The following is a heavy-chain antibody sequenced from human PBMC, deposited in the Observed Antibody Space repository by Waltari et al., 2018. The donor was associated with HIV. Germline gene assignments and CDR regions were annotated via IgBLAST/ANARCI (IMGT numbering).Heavy chain of an antibody. CDR1: GGSISSSSYY. Sequence: QLQLQESGPGLVKPSETLSLTCTVSGGSISSSSYYWGWIRQPPGKGLEWIGSIYYSGSTYYNPSLKSRVTISVDTSKNQFSLKLSSVTAADTAVYYCARRGSGYSYGKGDYWGQGTLVTVSS. CDR2: IYYSGST. D-gene: IGHD5-18*01. V-gene: IGHV4-39*01. J-gene: IGHJ4*02. CDR3: ARRGSGYSYGKGDY.